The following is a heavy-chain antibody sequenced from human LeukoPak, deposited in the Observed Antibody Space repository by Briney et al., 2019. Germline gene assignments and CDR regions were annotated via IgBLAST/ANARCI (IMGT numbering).Heavy chain of an antibody. V-gene: IGHV3-53*01. J-gene: IGHJ4*02. D-gene: IGHD5-18*01. CDR1: GFTFSSNY. CDR3: ARVPYSYGYWYFDY. CDR2: IYSGGST. Sequence: PGGSLRLSCTASGFTFSSNYMSWVRQAPGKGLEWVSVIYSGGSTYYADSVKGRFTISRDNSKNTLFLQMNSLRAEDTAVYYCARVPYSYGYWYFDYWGQGTLVTVSS.